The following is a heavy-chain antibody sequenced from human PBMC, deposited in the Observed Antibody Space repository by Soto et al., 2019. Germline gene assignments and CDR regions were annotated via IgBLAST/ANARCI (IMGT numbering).Heavy chain of an antibody. Sequence: LRLSCAASGFTFSSYGMHWVRQAPGKGLEWIGYIYHSGSTYYNQYLKSRVTISVDRSKNKFSLKLSSVTAADTAVYYCARGEYQLPSFDYWGQGT. CDR2: IYHSGST. J-gene: IGHJ4*02. D-gene: IGHD2-2*01. V-gene: IGHV4-30-2*01. CDR1: GFTFSSYG. CDR3: ARGEYQLPSFDY.